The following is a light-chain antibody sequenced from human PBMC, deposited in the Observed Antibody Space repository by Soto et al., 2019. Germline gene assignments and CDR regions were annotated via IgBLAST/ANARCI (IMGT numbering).Light chain of an antibody. J-gene: IGKJ1*01. CDR1: QTISSW. Sequence: DIQMTQSPSSLSGSVGDRVTITCRASQTISSWLAWYQQKPGKAPKLLIYKASTLKSGVPSRFSGSGSGTEFTLTISSLQPDDFATYYCQQYKSYSRMFGQGTKVDIK. CDR3: QQYKSYSRM. CDR2: KAS. V-gene: IGKV1-5*03.